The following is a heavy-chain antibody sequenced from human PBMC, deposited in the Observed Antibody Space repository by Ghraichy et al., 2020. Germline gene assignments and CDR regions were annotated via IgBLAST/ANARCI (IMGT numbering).Heavy chain of an antibody. J-gene: IGHJ5*02. Sequence: GSLRLSCAASGFTFSSYSMNWVRQAPGKGLEWVSSISSSSSYIYYADSVKGRFTISRDNAKNSLYLQMNSLRAEDTAVYYCARDLRAAAPRDWFDPWGQGTLVTVSS. CDR1: GFTFSSYS. D-gene: IGHD6-13*01. CDR3: ARDLRAAAPRDWFDP. CDR2: ISSSSSYI. V-gene: IGHV3-21*01.